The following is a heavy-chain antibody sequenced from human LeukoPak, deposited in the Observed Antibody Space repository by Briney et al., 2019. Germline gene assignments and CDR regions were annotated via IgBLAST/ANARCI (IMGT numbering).Heavy chain of an antibody. J-gene: IGHJ6*02. CDR1: GGTFSSYA. CDR3: ARTRSGCSTTNCYPYDMDV. D-gene: IGHD2-2*01. Sequence: SVKGSCKTSGGTFSSYAVSWVRQAPGQGLEWMGGIIPVFGAANYAQKFQGRVTLTADESTNTAYMDLSGLRSEDTAVYYCARTRSGCSTTNCYPYDMDVWGQGTTVTVSS. CDR2: IIPVFGAA. V-gene: IGHV1-69*01.